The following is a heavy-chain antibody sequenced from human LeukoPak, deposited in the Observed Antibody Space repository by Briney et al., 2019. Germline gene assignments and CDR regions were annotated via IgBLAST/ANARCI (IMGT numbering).Heavy chain of an antibody. CDR1: GYTFTGYY. CDR2: IIPIFGTA. V-gene: IGHV1-69*05. CDR3: ARDLSGSGSP. D-gene: IGHD1-26*01. J-gene: IGHJ5*02. Sequence: GASVKVSCKASGYTFTGYYMHWVRQAPGQGLEWMGRIIPIFGTANYAQKFQGRVTITTDESTSTAYMELSSLRSEDTAVYYCARDLSGSGSPWGQGTLVTVSS.